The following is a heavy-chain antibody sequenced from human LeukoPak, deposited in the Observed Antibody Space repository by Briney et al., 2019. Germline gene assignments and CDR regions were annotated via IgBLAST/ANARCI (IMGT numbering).Heavy chain of an antibody. Sequence: ASVKVSCKASGYTFTGYYMHWVRQATGQGLEWMGWMNPNSGNTGYAQKFQGRVTMTRNTSISTAYMELSSLRSEDTAVYYCARADSSGYFLYGMDVWGQGTTVTVSS. CDR3: ARADSSGYFLYGMDV. D-gene: IGHD3-22*01. CDR2: MNPNSGNT. CDR1: GYTFTGYY. V-gene: IGHV1-8*02. J-gene: IGHJ6*02.